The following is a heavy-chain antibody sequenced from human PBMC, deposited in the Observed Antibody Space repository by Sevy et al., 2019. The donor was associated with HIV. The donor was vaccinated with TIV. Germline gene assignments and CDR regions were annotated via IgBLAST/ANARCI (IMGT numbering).Heavy chain of an antibody. CDR1: GNSFTVYY. Sequence: ASVKVSCKASGNSFTVYYFHWVRQAPGQGLEWMGWINPNSGDTHYAQRFQGRVTMPRDASINAAYMELSSLISDDTAVYYCARGYYYGSGSYYPPDYWGQGTLVTVSS. CDR2: INPNSGDT. V-gene: IGHV1-2*02. CDR3: ARGYYYGSGSYYPPDY. J-gene: IGHJ4*02. D-gene: IGHD3-10*01.